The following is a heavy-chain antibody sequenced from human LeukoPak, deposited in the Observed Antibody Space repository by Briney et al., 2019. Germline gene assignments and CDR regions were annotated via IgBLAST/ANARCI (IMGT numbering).Heavy chain of an antibody. J-gene: IGHJ4*02. CDR3: ARVDTVVGDYFDY. CDR1: GGSMSSGGYY. Sequence: SETLSLTCTVSGGSMSSGGYYWSWIRQPPGKVLEWIGYVYHSGSTYYNPSLKSRVTISVDRSKNQFSLKLSSVTAADTAVYYCARVDTVVGDYFDYWGQGTLVTVSS. V-gene: IGHV4-30-2*01. CDR2: VYHSGST. D-gene: IGHD4-17*01.